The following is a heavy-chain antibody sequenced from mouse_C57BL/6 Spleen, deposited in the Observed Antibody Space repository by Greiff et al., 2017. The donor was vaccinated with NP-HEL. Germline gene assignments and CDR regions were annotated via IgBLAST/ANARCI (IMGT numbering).Heavy chain of an antibody. J-gene: IGHJ2*01. CDR3: ARYCDY. CDR1: GFTFSSYT. Sequence: EVKLVESGGGLVKPGGSLKLSCAASGFTFSSYTMSWVRQTPEKRLEWVATISGGGGNTYYPDSVKGRVTISRDNAKNTLYLHMVSLRSEDTALYYCARYCDYWGQGTTLTVSS. V-gene: IGHV5-9*01. CDR2: ISGGGGNT.